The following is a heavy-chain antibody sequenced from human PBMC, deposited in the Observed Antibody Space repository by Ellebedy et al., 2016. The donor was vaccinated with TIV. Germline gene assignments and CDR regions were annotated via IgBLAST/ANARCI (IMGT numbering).Heavy chain of an antibody. D-gene: IGHD1-14*01. V-gene: IGHV1-46*01. J-gene: IGHJ1*01. Sequence: ASVKVSCKTSGYTFTGYYMQWVRQAPGQGHEWMGIINPSAGSTRYAQKFQGRVTLTRDRSTSTVYMEMSSLRSEDTAVYYCARLSDRGEHWGQGTLVTVSS. CDR1: GYTFTGYY. CDR2: INPSAGST. CDR3: ARLSDRGEH.